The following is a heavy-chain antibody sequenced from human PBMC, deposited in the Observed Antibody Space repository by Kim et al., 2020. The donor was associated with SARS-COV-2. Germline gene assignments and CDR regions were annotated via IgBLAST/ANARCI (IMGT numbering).Heavy chain of an antibody. CDR2: IYYSGSGST. Sequence: SETLSLTCTVSGGSIINYYWSWIRQPPGKGLEWIGYIYYSGSGSTNYNPSLKSRVTISVDTSKNQFSLKFSSVTAADTAVYYCARAPSGYSRFFDYWGQGTLVTVSS. J-gene: IGHJ4*02. CDR3: ARAPSGYSRFFDY. CDR1: GGSIINYY. V-gene: IGHV4-59*01. D-gene: IGHD3-22*01.